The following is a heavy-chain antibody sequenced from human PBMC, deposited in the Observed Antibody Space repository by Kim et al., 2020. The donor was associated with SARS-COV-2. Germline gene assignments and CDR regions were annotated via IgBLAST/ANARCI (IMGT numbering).Heavy chain of an antibody. Sequence: ASVKVSCKASGYTFTSYGISWVRQAPGQGLEWMGWISAYNGNTNYAQKLQGRVTMTTDTSTSTAYMELRSLRSDDTAVYYCARDPDITAMGPFDPWGQGTLVTVSS. D-gene: IGHD5-18*01. CDR3: ARDPDITAMGPFDP. CDR1: GYTFTSYG. CDR2: ISAYNGNT. J-gene: IGHJ5*02. V-gene: IGHV1-18*01.